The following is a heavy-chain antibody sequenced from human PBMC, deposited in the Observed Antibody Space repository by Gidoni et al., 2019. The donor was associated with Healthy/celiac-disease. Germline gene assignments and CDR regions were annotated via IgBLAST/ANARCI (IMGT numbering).Heavy chain of an antibody. V-gene: IGHV4-59*08. D-gene: IGHD4-17*01. Sequence: QVQLQEPGPGPVKPSETLSLTCTVSGGPISSYYWSWIRQPPGKGLEWIGYIYYRGSTNYNPSLKSRVTISVDTSKNQFSLKLSSVTAADTAVYYCARQFYGGYFDYWGQGTLVTVSS. J-gene: IGHJ4*02. CDR1: GGPISSYY. CDR3: ARQFYGGYFDY. CDR2: IYYRGST.